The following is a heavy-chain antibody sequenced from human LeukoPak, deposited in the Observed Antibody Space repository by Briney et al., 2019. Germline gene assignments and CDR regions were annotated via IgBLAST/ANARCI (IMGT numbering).Heavy chain of an antibody. Sequence: ASVKVSCKASGYTFTSYGISWVRQAPGQGLEWMGWISAYNGNTNYAQKLQGRVTMTTDTSTSTSYMELRSLRSDDTAVYYCARDPFVSSPGRFDYWGQGTLVTVSS. CDR1: GYTFTSYG. J-gene: IGHJ4*02. CDR2: ISAYNGNT. CDR3: ARDPFVSSPGRFDY. V-gene: IGHV1-18*01. D-gene: IGHD3-16*01.